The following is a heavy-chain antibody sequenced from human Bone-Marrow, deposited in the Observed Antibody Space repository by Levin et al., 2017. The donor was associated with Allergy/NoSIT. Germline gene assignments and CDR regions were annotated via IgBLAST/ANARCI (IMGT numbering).Heavy chain of an antibody. CDR1: AFSISSHW. Sequence: PGGSLRLSCAASAFSISSHWMSWVRQAPGKGLEWVANINQDGSQTYYVDSVKGRFTISRDNAKNSVYLQMSSLRGEDTAVYYCVRTIGGSSAYWGQGTLVTVSS. CDR2: INQDGSQT. V-gene: IGHV3-7*01. J-gene: IGHJ4*02. D-gene: IGHD2-15*01. CDR3: VRTIGGSSAY.